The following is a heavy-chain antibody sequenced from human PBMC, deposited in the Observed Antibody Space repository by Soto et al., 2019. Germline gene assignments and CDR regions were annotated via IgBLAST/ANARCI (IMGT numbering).Heavy chain of an antibody. CDR2: IIPIFGTA. J-gene: IGHJ4*02. CDR1: GGTFSSYA. D-gene: IGHD5-12*01. V-gene: IGHV1-69*01. Sequence: QVQLVQSGAEVKKPGSSVKVSCKASGGTFSSYAISWVRQAPGQGLEWMGGIIPIFGTANYAQKFQGRVTITADESTSTAYMELSSLRSEATAVYHCARAGRRPPESGYDWYYLDSWGQGTLVTVSS. CDR3: ARAGRRPPESGYDWYYLDS.